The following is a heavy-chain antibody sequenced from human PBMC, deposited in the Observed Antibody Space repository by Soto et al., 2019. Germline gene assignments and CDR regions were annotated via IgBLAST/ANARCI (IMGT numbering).Heavy chain of an antibody. CDR3: ARGDYGTGGYPFPYFDY. CDR2: INPDSGAT. CDR1: GYSFTGYY. V-gene: IGHV1-2*02. J-gene: IGHJ4*02. Sequence: HAHLVQSGAEVKRPGAYLKVSCKASGYSFTGYYIHWVRQAPGQGLEWMGWINPDSGATNYAQNFQGRVTLTSETSISTASMDLTSLTSADTAVYYCARGDYGTGGYPFPYFDYWGQGTLVIVSS. D-gene: IGHD2-8*02.